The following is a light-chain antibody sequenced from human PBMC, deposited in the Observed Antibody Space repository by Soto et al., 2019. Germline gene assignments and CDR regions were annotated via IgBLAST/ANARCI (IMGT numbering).Light chain of an antibody. V-gene: IGLV2-14*01. CDR2: EVA. J-gene: IGLJ1*01. CDR1: SSDVGSSDY. Sequence: QSVLTQPASVSGSPGQSSTISCTGTSSDVGSSDYVSWYQQHPGKAPKLMIYEVANRPSGFSNRFSGSKSGNPASLTISGLQAEDEADYYCGSYASSLYVFGNGTKVTVL. CDR3: GSYASSLYV.